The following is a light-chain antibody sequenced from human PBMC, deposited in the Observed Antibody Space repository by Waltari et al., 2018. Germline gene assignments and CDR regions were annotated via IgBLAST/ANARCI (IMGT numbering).Light chain of an antibody. V-gene: IGLV1-47*01. J-gene: IGLJ3*02. CDR3: ATWDDSLSGL. Sequence: QSVLTQPPSASGTPGQRVTISCSGSSSNIGRNNVYWYQQLPGTTPKLLIYRNNQRPSGVPNRFSGSKSGTSASRDISGRRSEEEADYYCATWDDSLSGLFGGVTKLTVL. CDR2: RNN. CDR1: SSNIGRNN.